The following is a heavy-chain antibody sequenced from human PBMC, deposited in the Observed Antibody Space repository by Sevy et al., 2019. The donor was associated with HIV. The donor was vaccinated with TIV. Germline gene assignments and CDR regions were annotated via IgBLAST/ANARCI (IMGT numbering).Heavy chain of an antibody. Sequence: ASVKVSCKASGYTFTSYGINWVRQAPGQGLEWMGWISAYNGDSNFALSLQGRVTMTIDTSTSTAYMELRSLRSDDTAVYFCARDPRVSYLDNTGGGEVWGHGTLVTVSS. J-gene: IGHJ4*01. D-gene: IGHD3-16*01. CDR2: ISAYNGDS. CDR1: GYTFTSYG. V-gene: IGHV1-18*04. CDR3: ARDPRVSYLDNTGGGEV.